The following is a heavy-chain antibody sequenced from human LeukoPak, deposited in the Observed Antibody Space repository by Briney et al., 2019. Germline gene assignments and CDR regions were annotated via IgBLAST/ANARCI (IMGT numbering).Heavy chain of an antibody. J-gene: IGHJ4*02. CDR3: ARDSWGLLPSFD. CDR1: GYSINNGYY. CDR2: IYHSGKT. D-gene: IGHD3-9*01. Sequence: SETLSLTCTVSGYSINNGYYWGWIRQPPGKGLEWIGSIYHSGKTYYNSSLNSRVTISMDRSKNQFSLKLTSVTAADTAVYYCARDSWGLLPSFDWGQGTLVIVSS. V-gene: IGHV4-38-2*02.